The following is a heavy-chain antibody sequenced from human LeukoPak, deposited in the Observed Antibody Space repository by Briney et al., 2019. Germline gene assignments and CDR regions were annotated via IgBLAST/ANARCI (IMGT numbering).Heavy chain of an antibody. CDR1: GFTFSDYY. D-gene: IGHD2-15*01. Sequence: PGGSLRLSCAASGFTFSDYYMSWIRQAPGKGLEWISYITNGGTVYYADSVKGRFTLSRDDAKSSLYLQMNSLRAEDTAVYYCARDRGVVVAAMGHYFDYWGQGSLVTVSS. J-gene: IGHJ4*02. CDR3: ARDRGVVVAAMGHYFDY. V-gene: IGHV3-11*01. CDR2: ITNGGTV.